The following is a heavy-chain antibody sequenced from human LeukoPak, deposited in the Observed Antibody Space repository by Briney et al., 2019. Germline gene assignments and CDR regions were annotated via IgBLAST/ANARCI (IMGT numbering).Heavy chain of an antibody. Sequence: ASVKVSCKASGYTFTSYGISWVRQAPGQGLEWMGWISAYNGNTNYAQKLQGRVTMTTDTSTSTAYMGLRSLRSDDTAVYYCARRVAAARYGDYWGQGTLVTVSS. CDR2: ISAYNGNT. CDR3: ARRVAAARYGDY. D-gene: IGHD6-13*01. CDR1: GYTFTSYG. V-gene: IGHV1-18*01. J-gene: IGHJ4*02.